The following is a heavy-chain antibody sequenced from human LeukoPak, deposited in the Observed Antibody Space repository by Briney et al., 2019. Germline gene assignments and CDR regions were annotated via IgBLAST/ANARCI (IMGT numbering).Heavy chain of an antibody. CDR3: ARAVLLWFGESDPYMDV. V-gene: IGHV3-7*04. CDR2: IKQDGSEK. J-gene: IGHJ6*03. CDR1: GFTFSSYW. D-gene: IGHD3-10*01. Sequence: GGSLRLSCAASGFTFSSYWMSWVRQAPGKGLEWVANIKQDGSEKYYVDSVKGRFTISRDNAKNSLYLQMNSLRAEDMAVYYCARAVLLWFGESDPYMDVWGKGTTVTVSS.